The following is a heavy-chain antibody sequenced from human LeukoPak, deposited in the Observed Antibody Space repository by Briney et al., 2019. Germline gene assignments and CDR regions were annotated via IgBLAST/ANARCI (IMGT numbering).Heavy chain of an antibody. J-gene: IGHJ5*02. V-gene: IGHV3-64*01. CDR3: ARDFHGYSFGSSES. Sequence: PGGSLRLSCGASGFSFGSYIMHWVRQAPGKGLEYVSAISGNGGDTYFANSVKGRFTVSRDNSRNTLSLQMASLRAEDMAVYFCARDFHGYSFGSSESWGQGTLVTVSS. CDR1: GFSFGSYI. CDR2: ISGNGGDT. D-gene: IGHD5-12*01.